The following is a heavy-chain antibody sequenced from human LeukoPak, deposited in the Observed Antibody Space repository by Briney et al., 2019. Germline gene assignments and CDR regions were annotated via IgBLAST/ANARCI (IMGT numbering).Heavy chain of an antibody. CDR3: TRDPGADYPYNWFDP. J-gene: IGHJ5*02. Sequence: ASVKVSCKASGYSFTGYCMHWVRQAPGQRLEWRGWINPNSGGTNCAHKFQGRVSMTRDTYISTAYTELSRLTSDDTAVYYCTRDPGADYPYNWFDPWGQGTLVTVSS. D-gene: IGHD4/OR15-4a*01. V-gene: IGHV1-2*07. CDR1: GYSFTGYC. CDR2: INPNSGGT.